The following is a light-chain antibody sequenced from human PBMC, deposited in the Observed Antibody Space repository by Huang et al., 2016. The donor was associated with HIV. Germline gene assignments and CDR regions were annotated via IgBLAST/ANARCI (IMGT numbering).Light chain of an antibody. CDR1: QSSGSY. Sequence: VLTQSPVTLSSSPGEIATLSCRASQSSGSYLSWYQQTPGQAPRLLIYEASRKASGIPARFSASGSGTDFSLTISSLEPEDCAVYYCQQRSNWITFGQGTRLEIK. CDR2: EAS. J-gene: IGKJ5*01. V-gene: IGKV3-11*01. CDR3: QQRSNWIT.